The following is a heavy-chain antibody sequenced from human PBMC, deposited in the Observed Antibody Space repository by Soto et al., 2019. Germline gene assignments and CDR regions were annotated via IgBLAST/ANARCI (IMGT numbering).Heavy chain of an antibody. CDR3: ARGQQVDY. J-gene: IGHJ4*02. CDR1: GFTFSSYS. V-gene: IGHV3-21*01. D-gene: IGHD6-13*01. CDR2: ISSSSSYI. Sequence: EVQLVESGGGLVKPGGSLRLSCAASGFTFSSYSMNWVRQAPGKGLEWVSSISSSSSYIYYADSVKGRFTISIDNAKNSLYLKMNSLRAEDMAVYYCARGQQVDYWGQGTLVTVSS.